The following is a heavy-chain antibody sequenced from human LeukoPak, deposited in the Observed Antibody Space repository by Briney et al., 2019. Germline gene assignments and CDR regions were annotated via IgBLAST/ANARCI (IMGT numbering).Heavy chain of an antibody. Sequence: SVKVSCKASGGTFSSYAISWVRQAPGQGLEWMGGIIPIFGTANYAQKFQGRVTITTDESTSTAYMELSSLRSEDTAVYYCASQGAYYYDSIHFDYWGQGTLVTASS. CDR1: GGTFSSYA. CDR3: ASQGAYYYDSIHFDY. D-gene: IGHD3-22*01. J-gene: IGHJ4*02. CDR2: IIPIFGTA. V-gene: IGHV1-69*05.